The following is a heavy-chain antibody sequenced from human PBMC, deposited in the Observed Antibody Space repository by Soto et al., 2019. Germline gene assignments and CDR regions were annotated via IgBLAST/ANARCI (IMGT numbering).Heavy chain of an antibody. J-gene: IGHJ4*02. V-gene: IGHV1-18*01. CDR1: GYTFTSYG. Sequence: QVQLVQSGAEVKKPGASVKVSCKASGYTFTSYGISWVRQAPGQGLEWMGWISAYNGNTNYAQKLQGRVTMTTDTSTSRAYMELRGLRSDDTAVYYCARDRPYGSGIWGGGDYFDYWGQGTLVTVSS. D-gene: IGHD3-10*01. CDR3: ARDRPYGSGIWGGGDYFDY. CDR2: ISAYNGNT.